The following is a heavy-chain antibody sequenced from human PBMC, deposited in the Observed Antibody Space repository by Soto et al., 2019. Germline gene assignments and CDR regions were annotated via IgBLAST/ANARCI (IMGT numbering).Heavy chain of an antibody. CDR1: GGSISSYY. V-gene: IGHV4-59*01. CDR2: IYYSGST. J-gene: IGHJ4*02. CDR3: ARTLYSYGPRFDY. Sequence: PSETLSLTCTVSGGSISSYYWSWLRQPPGKGLEWIGYIYYSGSTNYNPSLKSRVTISVDTSKNQFSLKLSSVTAADTAVYYCARTLYSYGPRFDYWGQGTLVTVS. D-gene: IGHD5-18*01.